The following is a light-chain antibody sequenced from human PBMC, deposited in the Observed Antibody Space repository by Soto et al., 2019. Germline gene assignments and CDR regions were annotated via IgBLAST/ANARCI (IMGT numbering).Light chain of an antibody. CDR3: AAWDDSLSAVV. CDR1: SSNIGTNY. CDR2: KND. V-gene: IGLV1-47*01. J-gene: IGLJ2*01. Sequence: QSVLTQPPSASGTPGQRVTISCSGSSSNIGTNYVYWYQQLPGTAPKLLIYKNDQRPSGVPDRCSGSKPGTSASLAISGLRSEDEADYYCAAWDDSLSAVVFGGGTKLTVL.